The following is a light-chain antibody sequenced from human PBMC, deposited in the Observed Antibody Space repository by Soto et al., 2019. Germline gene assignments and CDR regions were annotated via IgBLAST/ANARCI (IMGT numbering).Light chain of an antibody. V-gene: IGLV2-14*01. Sequence: QSALTQPASVSGSPGQSITISCTGTSSDVGGYNYVSWYQQHPGKAPKLMIFGVSNRPSGVSNRFSGSKSGNTASLTISWLQAEDEADYYCSSYTSSSLWVFGGGTKLTVL. CDR2: GVS. J-gene: IGLJ3*02. CDR1: SSDVGGYNY. CDR3: SSYTSSSLWV.